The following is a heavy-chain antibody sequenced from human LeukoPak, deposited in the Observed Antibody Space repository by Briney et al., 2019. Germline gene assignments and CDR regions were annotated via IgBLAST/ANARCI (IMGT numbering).Heavy chain of an antibody. J-gene: IGHJ4*02. V-gene: IGHV3-30*02. CDR1: GFTFSSYG. CDR2: IRYDGSNK. CDR3: ASLYSSGWYLAEY. D-gene: IGHD6-19*01. Sequence: GGSLRLSCAASGFTFSSYGMHWVRQAPGKGLEWVAFIRYDGSNKYYADSVKGRFTISRDNAKNTLYLQMNSLRAEDTAVYYCASLYSSGWYLAEYWGQGTLVTVSS.